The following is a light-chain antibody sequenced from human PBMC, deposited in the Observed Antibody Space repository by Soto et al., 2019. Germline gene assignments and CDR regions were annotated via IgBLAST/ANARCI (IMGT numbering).Light chain of an antibody. V-gene: IGKV2-28*01. J-gene: IGKJ4*01. CDR3: MQALQTPPALT. CDR1: QSLLHSNGYNY. Sequence: DIVMTQSPLSLPVTPGEPASISCRSSQSLLHSNGYNYLDWYLQKPGQSPQLLIYLGSNRASGVPDRFSGSRSGTDFTLKISRVEAEDVGVYYCMQALQTPPALTGGGGTKVEIK. CDR2: LGS.